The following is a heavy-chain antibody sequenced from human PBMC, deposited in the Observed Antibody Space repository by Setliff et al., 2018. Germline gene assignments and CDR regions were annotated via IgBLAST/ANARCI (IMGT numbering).Heavy chain of an antibody. D-gene: IGHD1-1*01. Sequence: PGESLKISCATSGYNFNSHWIAWVRQVPGGGLEWMGLIFPADSETRYSPSLQGQFTMSVDTSINTAYLQWNSLKASDTALYFCARLPSTGSAFFQHWGQGTLVTVSS. J-gene: IGHJ1*01. CDR1: GYNFNSHW. V-gene: IGHV5-51*01. CDR3: ARLPSTGSAFFQH. CDR2: IFPADSET.